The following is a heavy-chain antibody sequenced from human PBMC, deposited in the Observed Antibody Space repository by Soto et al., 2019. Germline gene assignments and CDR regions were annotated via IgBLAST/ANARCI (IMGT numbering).Heavy chain of an antibody. V-gene: IGHV4-59*01. CDR3: ARDKYCSGGSCRKNWFDP. J-gene: IGHJ5*02. CDR1: GGSISSSY. CDR2: IYDDGSA. Sequence: PSETMSLTCTVAGGSISSSYWSWIRQPPGKGLEWLAHIYDDGSANYNPSLKSRATISLDMSKNQFSLKLTSATAADTAVYYCARDKYCSGGSCRKNWFDPWGQGTLVTVSS. D-gene: IGHD2-15*01.